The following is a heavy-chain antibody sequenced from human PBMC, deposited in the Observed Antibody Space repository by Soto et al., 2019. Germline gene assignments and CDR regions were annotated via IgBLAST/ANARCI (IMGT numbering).Heavy chain of an antibody. V-gene: IGHV1-69*06. J-gene: IGHJ6*02. CDR1: GGTFSSYA. Sequence: SVKVSCKXSGGTFSSYAISWVRQAPGQGLEWMGGIIPIFGTANYAQKFQGRVTITADKSTSTAYMELSSLRSEDTAVYYCVAGGATLNGMDVWGQGTTVTVSS. CDR2: IIPIFGTA. D-gene: IGHD1-26*01. CDR3: VAGGATLNGMDV.